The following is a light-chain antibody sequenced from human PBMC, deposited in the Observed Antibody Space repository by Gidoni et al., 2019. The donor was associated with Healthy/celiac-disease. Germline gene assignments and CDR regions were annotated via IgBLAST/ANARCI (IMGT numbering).Light chain of an antibody. CDR2: DVS. V-gene: IGLV2-14*01. Sequence: QSALTQPAPVSGPPGQSITISCTGTSSDVGGYNYVSWYQQHPGKAPKLMIYDVSNRPSGVSNRFSGSKSGNTASLTISGLQAEDEADYYCSSYTSSSTPVVFGGGTKLTVL. J-gene: IGLJ2*01. CDR1: SSDVGGYNY. CDR3: SSYTSSSTPVV.